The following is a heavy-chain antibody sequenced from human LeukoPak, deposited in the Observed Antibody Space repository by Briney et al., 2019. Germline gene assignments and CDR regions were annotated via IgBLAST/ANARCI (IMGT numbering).Heavy chain of an antibody. V-gene: IGHV1-8*01. D-gene: IGHD5-18*01. Sequence: ASVKVSCKASGYTFTSYDINWVRQATGQGLEWMGWMNPNSGNTGYAQKFQGRVTMTRNTSMSTAYMELSSLRSEDTAVYYCARGFGYSYGFPFDYWGQGTLVTVSS. CDR1: GYTFTSYD. J-gene: IGHJ4*02. CDR3: ARGFGYSYGFPFDY. CDR2: MNPNSGNT.